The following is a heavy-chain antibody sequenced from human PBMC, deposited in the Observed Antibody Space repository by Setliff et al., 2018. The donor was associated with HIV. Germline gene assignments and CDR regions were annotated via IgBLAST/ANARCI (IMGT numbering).Heavy chain of an antibody. CDR2: ISHNGNT. D-gene: IGHD3-10*01. Sequence: SETLSLTCAVYGGTFSNYYWTWIRQSPVKGLEWIGEISHNGNTNYSPSLKGRLTLSADTSKSQFSLKLSSVTAADTAVYYCASGYGSGSYPGDWGQGTLVTVSS. V-gene: IGHV4-34*01. CDR3: ASGYGSGSYPGD. J-gene: IGHJ4*02. CDR1: GGTFSNYY.